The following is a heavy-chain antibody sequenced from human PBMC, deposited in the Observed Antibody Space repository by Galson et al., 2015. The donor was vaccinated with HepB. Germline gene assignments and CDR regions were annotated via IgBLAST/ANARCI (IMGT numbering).Heavy chain of an antibody. CDR1: GYTFTSYD. CDR2: FDPEDGET. V-gene: IGHV1-24*01. Sequence: SVKVSCKASGYTFTSYDINWVRQAPGKGLEWMGGFDPEDGETIYAQKFQGRVTMTEDTSTDTAYMELSSLRSEDTAVYYCATLYCGGDCYGGFYYFDYWGQGTLVTVSS. J-gene: IGHJ4*02. D-gene: IGHD2-21*02. CDR3: ATLYCGGDCYGGFYYFDY.